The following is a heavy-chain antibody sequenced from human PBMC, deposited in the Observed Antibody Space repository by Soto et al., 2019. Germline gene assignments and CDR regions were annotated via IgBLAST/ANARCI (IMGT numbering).Heavy chain of an antibody. CDR3: ARDGGVDPDIVVVPAAMLGGPDSYGMGV. Sequence: ASVKVSCKASGYTFTGYYMHWVRHAPGQWLEWMGWINPNSGCTNYAQKFQGWVTMTRDTSISTVYMELSRLRSDDTAVYYCARDGGVDPDIVVVPAAMLGGPDSYGMGVWRQGNTVTVS. J-gene: IGHJ6*02. CDR1: GYTFTGYY. D-gene: IGHD2-2*01. V-gene: IGHV1-2*04. CDR2: INPNSGCT.